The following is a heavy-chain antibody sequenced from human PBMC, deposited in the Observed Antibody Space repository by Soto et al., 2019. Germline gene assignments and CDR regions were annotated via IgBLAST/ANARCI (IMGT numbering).Heavy chain of an antibody. J-gene: IGHJ6*02. V-gene: IGHV1-69*01. CDR1: GGTFSSYA. CDR2: IIPIFGTA. Sequence: QVQLVQSGAEVKKPGSSVKVSCKASGGTFSSYAISWVRQAPGQGHEWMGGIIPIFGTANYAQKFQGRVTITADESTSTAYMELSSLRSEDTAVYYCARGMAATYYYYYYGMDVWGQGTTVTVSS. CDR3: ARGMAATYYYYYYGMDV. D-gene: IGHD6-19*01.